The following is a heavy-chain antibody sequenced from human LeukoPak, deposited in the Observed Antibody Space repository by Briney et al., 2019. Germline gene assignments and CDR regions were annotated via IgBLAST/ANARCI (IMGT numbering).Heavy chain of an antibody. V-gene: IGHV3-30*02. CDR3: ARPMVRETYYMDV. D-gene: IGHD3-10*01. J-gene: IGHJ6*03. CDR2: IRYNGSNK. Sequence: PGGSLRLSCAASGFTFSSYGMHWVRQAPDKGPEWVAFIRYNGSNKYYADSVKGRFTISRDNSKNTLYLQMNSLRAEDTAVYYCARPMVRETYYMDVWGKGTTVTVSS. CDR1: GFTFSSYG.